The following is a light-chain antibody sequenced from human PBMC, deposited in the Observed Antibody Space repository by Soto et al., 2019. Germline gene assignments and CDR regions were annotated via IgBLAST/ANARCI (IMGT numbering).Light chain of an antibody. CDR1: QSVSNN. CDR2: GAS. CDR3: QQYNNCWT. J-gene: IGKJ1*01. V-gene: IGKV3-15*01. Sequence: EIVMTQSPATLSVSPGERATLSCRASQSVSNNLAWYQKKPGQAPRLLIYGASTRATGIPARFSGRWSGTEFTLTISSLQSEDLAVYYCQQYNNCWTFGQGARVYIK.